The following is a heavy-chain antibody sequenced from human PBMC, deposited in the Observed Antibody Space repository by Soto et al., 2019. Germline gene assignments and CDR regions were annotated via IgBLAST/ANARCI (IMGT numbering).Heavy chain of an antibody. CDR3: AREPTYYDFWSGYRTDAFDI. CDR2: ISSSGSTI. Sequence: LRLSCAASGFTFSSYEMNWVRQAPGKGLEWVSYISSSGSTIYYADSVKGRFTISRDNAKNSLYLQMNSLRAEDTAVYYCAREPTYYDFWSGYRTDAFDIWGQGTMVTVSS. CDR1: GFTFSSYE. D-gene: IGHD3-3*01. V-gene: IGHV3-48*03. J-gene: IGHJ3*02.